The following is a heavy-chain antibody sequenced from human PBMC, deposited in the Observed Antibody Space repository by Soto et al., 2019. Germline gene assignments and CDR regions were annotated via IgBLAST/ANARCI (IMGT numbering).Heavy chain of an antibody. CDR1: GYTFTDYW. CDR3: AASIFYYGMDV. V-gene: IGHV5-51*01. Sequence: PGESLKISCKGSGYTFTDYWIGWVRQMPGKGLEWMGIIYPGDSDTKYNPSFQGQVTISADKSITTTYLQWSSLKASDTAIYYCAASIFYYGMDVWGQGTTVTVSS. J-gene: IGHJ6*02. CDR2: IYPGDSDT.